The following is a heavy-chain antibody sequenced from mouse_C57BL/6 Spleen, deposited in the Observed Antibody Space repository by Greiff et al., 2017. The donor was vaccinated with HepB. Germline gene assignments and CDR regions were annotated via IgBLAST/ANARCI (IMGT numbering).Heavy chain of an antibody. D-gene: IGHD3-2*02. CDR1: GYTFTDYE. Sequence: VKLMESGAELVRPGASVTLSCKASGYTFTDYEMHWVKQTPVHGLEWIGAIDPETGGTAYNQKFKGKAILTADKSSSTAYMELRSLTSEDSAVYYCTRGGRQLSPFDYWGQGTTLTVSS. V-gene: IGHV1-15*01. CDR3: TRGGRQLSPFDY. CDR2: IDPETGGT. J-gene: IGHJ2*01.